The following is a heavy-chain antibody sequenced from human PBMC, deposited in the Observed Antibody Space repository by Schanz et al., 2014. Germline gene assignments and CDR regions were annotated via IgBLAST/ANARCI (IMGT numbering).Heavy chain of an antibody. CDR3: ARDRGYDFSFDP. CDR2: IYTSGST. J-gene: IGHJ5*02. CDR1: GGSISSFY. V-gene: IGHV4-4*07. Sequence: QVQLQESGPGLVKSSETLSLTCTVSGGSISSFYWGWIRQPAGKGLEWIGRIYTSGSTNYNPSLKSRVTMSRDPSKTQFSLKRSSVPAADTAVYYCARDRGYDFSFDPWGQGTLVTVSS. D-gene: IGHD3-3*01.